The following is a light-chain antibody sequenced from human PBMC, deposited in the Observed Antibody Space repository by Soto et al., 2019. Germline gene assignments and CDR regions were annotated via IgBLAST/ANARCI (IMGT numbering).Light chain of an antibody. CDR3: QQYNIYYT. CDR1: QSISSW. J-gene: IGKJ2*01. CDR2: KAS. Sequence: DIQMTQSPSTLSASVGDRVTITCRASQSISSWLAWYQQKPGKAPKLLIYKASSLESGVPSRFSGSGSGTVFTLTISILQPDFFATYYCQQYNIYYTFGQGTKLEIK. V-gene: IGKV1-5*03.